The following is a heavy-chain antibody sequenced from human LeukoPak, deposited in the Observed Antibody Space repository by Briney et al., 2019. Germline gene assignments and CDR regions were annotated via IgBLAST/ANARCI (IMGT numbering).Heavy chain of an antibody. J-gene: IGHJ5*02. CDR1: GFTFSSYA. Sequence: GGSLRLSCAASGFTFSSYAMSWVRQAPGKGLEWVSAISGSGDSTYYADSVKGRFNISRDNSKNTLNLQMDRLRAEDTAVYYCAKLTNYDSSGFDPWGQGTLVTVSS. D-gene: IGHD3-22*01. CDR2: ISGSGDST. CDR3: AKLTNYDSSGFDP. V-gene: IGHV3-23*01.